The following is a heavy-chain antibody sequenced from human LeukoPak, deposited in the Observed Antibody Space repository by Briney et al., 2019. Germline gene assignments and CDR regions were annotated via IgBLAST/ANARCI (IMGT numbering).Heavy chain of an antibody. CDR2: MYYSGST. CDR1: GGSISSYY. V-gene: IGHV4-59*08. CDR3: ARHLTIASGAFDY. D-gene: IGHD2-15*01. Sequence: SETLSLTCTVSGGSISSYYWSWIRQPPGKGLKWIGYMYYSGSTNYNPSLKSRVSISVDTSKNQFSLWLNSVTDADTAVYYCARHLTIASGAFDYWGQGTLVTVSS. J-gene: IGHJ4*02.